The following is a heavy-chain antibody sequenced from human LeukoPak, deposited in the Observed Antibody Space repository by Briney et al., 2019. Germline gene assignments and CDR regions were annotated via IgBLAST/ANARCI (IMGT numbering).Heavy chain of an antibody. CDR3: ARDGGSGSYYVYGMDV. D-gene: IGHD3-10*01. Sequence: ASVKVSCKASGYTFTGYYMHWVRQTPGQGLEWMGWINPNSGGTNYAQKFQGWVTMTRDTSISTAYMELSRLRSDDTAVYYCARDGGSGSYYVYGMDVWGQGTTVTVSS. V-gene: IGHV1-2*04. CDR2: INPNSGGT. J-gene: IGHJ6*02. CDR1: GYTFTGYY.